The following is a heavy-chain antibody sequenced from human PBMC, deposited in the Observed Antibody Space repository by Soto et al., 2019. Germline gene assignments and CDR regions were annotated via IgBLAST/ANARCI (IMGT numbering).Heavy chain of an antibody. J-gene: IGHJ4*02. D-gene: IGHD3-10*01. CDR2: IYYSGST. CDR3: ARHVSGATYYFDY. V-gene: IGHV4-59*08. Sequence: SETLSLTCTVSGGSISSYYWSWIRQPPGKGLEWIGYIYYSGSTNYNPSLKSRVTISVDTSKNQFSLKLSSVTAADTAVYYCARHVSGATYYFDYWGQGTLVTVSS. CDR1: GGSISSYY.